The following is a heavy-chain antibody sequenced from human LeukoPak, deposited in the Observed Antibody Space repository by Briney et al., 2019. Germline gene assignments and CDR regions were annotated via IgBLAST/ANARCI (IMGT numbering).Heavy chain of an antibody. J-gene: IGHJ4*02. CDR2: IYHSGST. CDR1: GGSFSGYY. D-gene: IGHD3-22*01. Sequence: PSETLSLTCAVYGGSFSGYYWSWIRQPPGKGLEWIGSIYHSGSTYYNPSLKSRVTISVDTSKNQFSLKLSSVTAADTAVYYCARGVGNYYDSSGYYPSYYFDYWGQGTLVTVSS. CDR3: ARGVGNYYDSSGYYPSYYFDY. V-gene: IGHV4-34*01.